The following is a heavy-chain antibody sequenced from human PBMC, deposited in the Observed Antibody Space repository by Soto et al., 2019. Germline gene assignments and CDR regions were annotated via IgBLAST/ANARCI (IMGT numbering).Heavy chain of an antibody. V-gene: IGHV3-30*18. J-gene: IGHJ4*02. CDR1: GFTFSSYG. D-gene: IGHD4-17*01. CDR2: ISYDGSNK. CDR3: AKDYGAHFDY. Sequence: GRSLRLSCAASGFTFSSYGMHWVRQAPGKGLEWVAVISYDGSNKYYADSVKGRFTISRDNSKNTLYLQMNSLRAEDTAVYYCAKDYGAHFDYCGQGTLVTVSS.